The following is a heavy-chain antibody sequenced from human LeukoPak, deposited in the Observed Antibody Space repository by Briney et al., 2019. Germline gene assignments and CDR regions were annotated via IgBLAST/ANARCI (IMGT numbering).Heavy chain of an antibody. V-gene: IGHV4-59*08. D-gene: IGHD1-26*01. CDR3: ARQRGRWDSFDY. Sequence: PSDTLSLTCTVSGGSISSYYLSWIRQPPGKGLERIGYIYYSGSTNYNPSLKSRVTISVDTSKNQFSLKLSSVTAADTAVYYCARQRGRWDSFDYWGQGTLVTASS. CDR1: GGSISSYY. CDR2: IYYSGST. J-gene: IGHJ4*02.